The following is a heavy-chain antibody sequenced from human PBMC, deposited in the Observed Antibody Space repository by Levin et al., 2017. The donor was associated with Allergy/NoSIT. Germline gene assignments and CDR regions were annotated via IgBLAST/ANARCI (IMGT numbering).Heavy chain of an antibody. CDR1: GYTFTGYY. CDR3: ARFRPTYLPLENPPKDFYYGLDV. V-gene: IGHV1-2*02. J-gene: IGHJ6*02. D-gene: IGHD5-24*01. CDR2: IDPFSGDT. Sequence: GASVKVSCKASGYTFTGYYVHWVRQAPGQGLEWMGWIDPFSGDTNYAQKFQGKVTMTRDTMNTAYLELSRLRSYDTAVYYCARFRPTYLPLENPPKDFYYGLDVWGQGTTVSVSS.